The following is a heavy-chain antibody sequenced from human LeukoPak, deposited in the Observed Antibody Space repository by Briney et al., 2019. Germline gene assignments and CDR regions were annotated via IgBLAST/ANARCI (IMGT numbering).Heavy chain of an antibody. J-gene: IGHJ6*02. V-gene: IGHV4-59*08. D-gene: IGHD6-19*01. CDR2: IYYSGST. Sequence: SETLSLTCSVSGYSISSYYWSWIRQPPGKGLEWIGYIYYSGSTNYNPSLKSRVTISVDMSKNQFSLKLSSVTAAGTAVYYCARQGGQWLTTRNYGMDVWGQGTTVTVSS. CDR3: ARQGGQWLTTRNYGMDV. CDR1: GYSISSYY.